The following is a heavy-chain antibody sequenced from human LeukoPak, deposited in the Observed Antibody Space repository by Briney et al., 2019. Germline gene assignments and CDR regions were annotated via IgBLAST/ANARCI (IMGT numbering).Heavy chain of an antibody. CDR1: GFTFSSYS. J-gene: IGHJ4*02. D-gene: IGHD3-22*01. CDR2: ISSSSSYI. V-gene: IGHV3-21*01. Sequence: PGGSLRLSCAASGFTFSSYSMNWVRQAPGKGLVWVSSISSSSSYIYYADSVKGRFTISRDNAKNSLYLQMNSLRAEDTAVYYCARGGTYDSSGYYHSFGYWGQGTLVTVSS. CDR3: ARGGTYDSSGYYHSFGY.